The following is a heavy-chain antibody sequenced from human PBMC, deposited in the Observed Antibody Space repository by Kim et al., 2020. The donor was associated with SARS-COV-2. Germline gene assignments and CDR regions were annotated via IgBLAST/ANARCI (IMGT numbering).Heavy chain of an antibody. J-gene: IGHJ4*02. CDR2: SDGSSR. Sequence: SDGSSRRYADAVNGRFSISRDNAKSAMSLQMNSLTPEDTAVYYCVREPANWGQGTLVTVSS. CDR3: VREPAN. V-gene: IGHV3-11*01.